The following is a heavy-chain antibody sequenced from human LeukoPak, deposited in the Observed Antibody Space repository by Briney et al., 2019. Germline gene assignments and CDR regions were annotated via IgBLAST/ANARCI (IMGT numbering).Heavy chain of an antibody. V-gene: IGHV1-69*13. D-gene: IGHD5-18*01. J-gene: IGHJ4*02. Sequence: SVKVSCKASGGTFSSYAISWVRQAPGQGLEWMGGIIPVFGTANYAQKFQGRVTITADESTSTAYMELSSLRSEDTAVYYCASVVGYSYGFDYWGQGTLVTVSS. CDR3: ASVVGYSYGFDY. CDR2: IIPVFGTA. CDR1: GGTFSSYA.